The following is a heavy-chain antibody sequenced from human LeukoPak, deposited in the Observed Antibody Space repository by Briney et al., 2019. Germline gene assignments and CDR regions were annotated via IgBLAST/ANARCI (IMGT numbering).Heavy chain of an antibody. Sequence: SETLSLTCTVSGVSVSSGGYYWSWIRQHPEKGLESIGHVYYGGSTYYNPSLKSRITILKDASKNQFTLKLNSVTPTDTAVYFCAGGKYDILTGYFRFDHWGQGTLVTVSS. CDR3: AGGKYDILTGYFRFDH. CDR1: GVSVSSGGYY. CDR2: VYYGGST. D-gene: IGHD3-9*01. J-gene: IGHJ4*02. V-gene: IGHV4-31*03.